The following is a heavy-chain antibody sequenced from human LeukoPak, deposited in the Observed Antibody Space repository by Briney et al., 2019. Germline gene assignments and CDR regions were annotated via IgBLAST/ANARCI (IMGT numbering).Heavy chain of an antibody. CDR3: ARGRTSGSSWPFDY. V-gene: IGHV3-11*04. CDR2: IGSSGDSI. J-gene: IGHJ4*02. CDR1: GFTFNDYY. D-gene: IGHD6-13*01. Sequence: PGGSLRLSCAASGFTFNDYYMSWIRQAPGKGPEWISYIGSSGDSINYADSVKGRFTISRDNAKNSLSLQMNSLRAEDTAVYYCARGRTSGSSWPFDYWGQGTPVTVSS.